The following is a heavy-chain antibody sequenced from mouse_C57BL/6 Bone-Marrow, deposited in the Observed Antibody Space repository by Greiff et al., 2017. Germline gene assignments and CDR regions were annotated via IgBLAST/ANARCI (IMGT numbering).Heavy chain of an antibody. V-gene: IGHV2-2*01. J-gene: IGHJ1*03. CDR1: GFSLTSYG. D-gene: IGHD2-3*01. CDR2: IWSGGST. Sequence: QVQLQQSGPGLVQPSQSLSITCTVSGFSLTSYGVHWVRQSPGKGLEWLGVIWSGGSTDYNAAFISRLSISKDNSKSQVFFKMNSLQADDTAIYYGASHYDGYYNWYFDVWGTGTTVTVSS. CDR3: ASHYDGYYNWYFDV.